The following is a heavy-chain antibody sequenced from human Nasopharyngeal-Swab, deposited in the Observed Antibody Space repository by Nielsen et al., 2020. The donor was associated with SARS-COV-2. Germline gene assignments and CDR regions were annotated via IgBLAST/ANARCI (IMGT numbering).Heavy chain of an antibody. Sequence: GSVKVSCKNSGYTFTNYAMNWVRQAPGQGLEWMGWINTNTGNPMYAQGFTGRFVFSLDTSVSTAYLQISSLKAEDTAVYYCARDLVGLGYYWGQGTLVTVSS. CDR2: INTNTGNP. D-gene: IGHD2-2*01. J-gene: IGHJ4*02. CDR3: ARDLVGLGYY. V-gene: IGHV7-4-1*02. CDR1: GYTFTNYA.